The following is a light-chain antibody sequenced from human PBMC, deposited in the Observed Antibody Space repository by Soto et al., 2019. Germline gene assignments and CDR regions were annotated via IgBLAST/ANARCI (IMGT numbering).Light chain of an antibody. Sequence: EIVLTQSPGTLSLSPGDRATLSCRASQSVSTSYLAWYQQKPGQAPRLLIYGTYSRATGIPDRFSGSGSGTDFTLTIDRLEPEDFAVYYCQHYSTSAVFIVGPGTKVDIK. J-gene: IGKJ3*01. CDR1: QSVSTSY. CDR2: GTY. CDR3: QHYSTSAVFI. V-gene: IGKV3-20*01.